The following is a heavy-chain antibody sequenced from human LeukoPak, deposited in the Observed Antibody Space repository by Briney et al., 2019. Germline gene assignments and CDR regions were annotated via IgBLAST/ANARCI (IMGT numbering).Heavy chain of an antibody. CDR3: ARGTQGFMDV. V-gene: IGHV4-61*02. CDR2: IFASGTI. D-gene: IGHD2-15*01. Sequence: SETLSLTCTVSGASISSGDYSWSWIRQPAGKGLEWIVRIFASGTINYNPSLKSRVTLSVDTSKNQFSLKLNSVTAADTAVFYCARGTQGFMDVWGKGTTVIVSS. J-gene: IGHJ6*04. CDR1: GASISSGDYS.